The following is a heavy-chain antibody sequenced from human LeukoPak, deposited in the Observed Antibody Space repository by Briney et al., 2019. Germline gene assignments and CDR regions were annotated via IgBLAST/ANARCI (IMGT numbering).Heavy chain of an antibody. D-gene: IGHD1-26*01. CDR1: GGSISSYY. Sequence: SETLSLTCTVSGGSISSYYWSWIRQPPGKGLEWIGYIYYSGSTNYNPSLKSRVTISVDTSKSQFSLKLSSVTAADTAVYYCATASGSYHLDYWGQGTLVTVSS. CDR2: IYYSGST. CDR3: ATASGSYHLDY. V-gene: IGHV4-59*01. J-gene: IGHJ4*02.